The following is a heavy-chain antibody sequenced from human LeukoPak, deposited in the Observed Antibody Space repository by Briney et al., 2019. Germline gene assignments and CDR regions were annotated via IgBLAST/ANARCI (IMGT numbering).Heavy chain of an antibody. CDR1: GFTFSSYG. D-gene: IGHD6-19*01. CDR3: ARDTSSGWYRGPYFDY. J-gene: IGHJ4*02. CDR2: ISSSGSTI. Sequence: AGGSLRLSCAASGFTFSSYGMHWVRQAPGKGLEWVSYISSSGSTIYYADSVKGRFTISRDNAKNSLYLQMNSLRAEDTAVYYCARDTSSGWYRGPYFDYWGQGTLVTVSS. V-gene: IGHV3-48*04.